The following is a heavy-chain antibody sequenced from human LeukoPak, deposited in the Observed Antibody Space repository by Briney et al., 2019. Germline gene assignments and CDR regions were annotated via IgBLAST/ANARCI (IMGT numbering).Heavy chain of an antibody. D-gene: IGHD7-27*01. V-gene: IGHV4-34*01. CDR3: AIGSWAPYWFDP. CDR1: GGSFSGYY. Sequence: PSETLSLTCAVYGGSFSGYYWSWIRQPPGKGLEWIGEINHSGSTNYNPSLKSRVTISVDTSKNQFSLKLSSVTAADTAVYYCAIGSWAPYWFDPWGQGTLVTVSS. J-gene: IGHJ5*02. CDR2: INHSGST.